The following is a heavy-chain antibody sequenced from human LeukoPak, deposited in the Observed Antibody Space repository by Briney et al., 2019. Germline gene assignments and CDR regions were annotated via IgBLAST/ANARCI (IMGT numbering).Heavy chain of an antibody. CDR2: IKLDGSER. D-gene: IGHD3-22*01. CDR1: GFTFSNYW. V-gene: IGHV3-7*01. CDR3: ARDDSYSSGYYAY. J-gene: IGHJ4*02. Sequence: GGSLRLSCAASGFTFSNYWMSWARQAPGKGLEWVANIKLDGSERYYVDSVKGRFTISRDNAENSLYLQMNSLRAEDTAVYYCARDDSYSSGYYAYWGQGTLVTVSS.